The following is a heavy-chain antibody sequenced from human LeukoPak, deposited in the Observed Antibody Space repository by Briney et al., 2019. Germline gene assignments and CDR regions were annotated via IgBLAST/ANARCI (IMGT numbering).Heavy chain of an antibody. CDR3: AKSPEYSSSWKHYYYYGMDV. J-gene: IGHJ6*02. CDR1: GFTFSSYA. CDR2: ISGSGGST. D-gene: IGHD6-13*01. Sequence: GGSLRLSCAASGFTFSSYAMSWVRQAPGKGLEWVSAISGSGGSTYYADSVKGRFTISRDNSKHTLYLQMNSLRAEDTAVYYCAKSPEYSSSWKHYYYYGMDVWGQGTTVTVSS. V-gene: IGHV3-23*01.